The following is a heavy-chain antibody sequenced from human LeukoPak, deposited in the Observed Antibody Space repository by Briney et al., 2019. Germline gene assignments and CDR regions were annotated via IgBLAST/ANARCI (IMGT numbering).Heavy chain of an antibody. D-gene: IGHD3-16*02. V-gene: IGHV3-66*01. CDR3: ARVIIISVARWFDP. J-gene: IGHJ5*02. CDR1: GFTVSSNY. Sequence: GGSLRLSCAASGFTVSSNYMSWVRQAPGKGLEWVSVIYSGGSTYYADSVKGRFTISRDNSKNTPYLQMNSLRAEDTTVYYCARVIIISVARWFDPWGQGTLVTVSS. CDR2: IYSGGST.